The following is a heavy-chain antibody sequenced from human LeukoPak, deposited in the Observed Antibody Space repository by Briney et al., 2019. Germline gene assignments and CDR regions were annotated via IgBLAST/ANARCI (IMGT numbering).Heavy chain of an antibody. J-gene: IGHJ4*02. V-gene: IGHV4-38-2*02. D-gene: IGHD3-22*01. CDR1: GYSISSGYY. CDR3: ARDGWNYYDSSGYSLI. CDR2: IYHSGST. Sequence: SETLSLTCAVSGYSISSGYYWGWIRQPPGKGLEWIGSIYHSGSTNYNPSLKSRVTISVDTSKNQFSLKLSSVTAADTAVYYCARDGWNYYDSSGYSLIWGQGTLVTVSS.